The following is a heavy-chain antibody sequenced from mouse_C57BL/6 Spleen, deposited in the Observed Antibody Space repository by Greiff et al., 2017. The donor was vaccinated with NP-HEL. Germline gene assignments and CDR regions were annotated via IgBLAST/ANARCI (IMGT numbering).Heavy chain of an antibody. CDR2: IYPGDGDT. V-gene: IGHV1-82*01. Sequence: QVQLQQSGPELVKPGASVKISCKASGYAFSSSWMNWVKQRPGTGLEWIGRIYPGDGDTNYNGKFKGKATLTADKSSSTAYMQLSSLTSEDSAVYFCARSLGRGFAYWGQGTLVTVSA. J-gene: IGHJ3*01. CDR1: GYAFSSSW. CDR3: ARSLGRGFAY. D-gene: IGHD4-1*01.